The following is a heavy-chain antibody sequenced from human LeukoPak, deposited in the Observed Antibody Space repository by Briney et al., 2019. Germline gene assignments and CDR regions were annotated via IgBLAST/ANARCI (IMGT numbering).Heavy chain of an antibody. CDR2: MSHEGSNK. CDR1: GFSFSNYG. Sequence: PGRSLRLSCAASGFSFSNYGFHWVRQAPGKGLEWVAVMSHEGSNKYYAGSVKGRFTISRDNSKNTLYLQMNSLRPEDTALYYCAKDRQELLGSDYFYYMDVWGKGTTVTVSS. D-gene: IGHD1-7*01. J-gene: IGHJ6*03. CDR3: AKDRQELLGSDYFYYMDV. V-gene: IGHV3-30*18.